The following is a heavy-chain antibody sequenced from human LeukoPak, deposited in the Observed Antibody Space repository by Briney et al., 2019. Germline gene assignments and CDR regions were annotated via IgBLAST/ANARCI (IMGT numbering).Heavy chain of an antibody. CDR3: TRRTDGYYFDS. Sequence: EESLKISCKGSGYKFTSSWIGWVRQLPGKGLEWMGIIYPGDSDTRYSPSFQGQVTISADKSINTAYLQWSLRASDSAMYYCTRRTDGYYFDSWGQGTLVTVFS. J-gene: IGHJ4*02. CDR1: GYKFTSSW. D-gene: IGHD5-24*01. V-gene: IGHV5-51*01. CDR2: IYPGDSDT.